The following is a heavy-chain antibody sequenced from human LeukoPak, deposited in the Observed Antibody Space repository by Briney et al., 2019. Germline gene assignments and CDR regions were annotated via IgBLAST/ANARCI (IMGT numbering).Heavy chain of an antibody. Sequence: ASVKVYCKVSGYTLTELSMHWVRQAPGKGLEWMGGSDPEDGETIYAQKFQGRVTMTEDTSTDTAYMELSSLRSEDTAVYYCATRPPPRYYYDSSGYYAWGQGTLVTVSS. D-gene: IGHD3-22*01. CDR2: SDPEDGET. V-gene: IGHV1-24*01. CDR3: ATRPPPRYYYDSSGYYA. CDR1: GYTLTELS. J-gene: IGHJ5*02.